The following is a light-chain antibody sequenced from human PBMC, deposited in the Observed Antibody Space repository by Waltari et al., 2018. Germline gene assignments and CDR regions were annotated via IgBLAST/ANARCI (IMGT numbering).Light chain of an antibody. CDR2: DGV. Sequence: QSALTQPASVSGSPGQTITISCTGTSSDIGGHNYVSWYQQHPGKAPKLMIYDGVKRPSGVSNRFSGSKSGNTASLTISGLQAEDDAIYYCSSYASSKFGGGTKLTVL. CDR3: SSYASSK. J-gene: IGLJ2*01. V-gene: IGLV2-14*01. CDR1: SSDIGGHNY.